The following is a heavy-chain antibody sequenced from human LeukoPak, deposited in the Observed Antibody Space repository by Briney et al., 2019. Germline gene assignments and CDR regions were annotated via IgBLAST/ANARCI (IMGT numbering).Heavy chain of an antibody. CDR3: ARVNGGNSIADY. D-gene: IGHD4-23*01. CDR2: IYHSGNT. CDR1: GYSISNPYY. V-gene: IGHV4-38-2*02. Sequence: PSETLSHTCIVSGYSISNPYYWGWIRQPPGKGLEWIGSIYHSGNTYYNPSLKSRVTISVDTSKNEFSLKLYSVTAADTAVYYCARVNGGNSIADYWGQGTLVTVSS. J-gene: IGHJ4*02.